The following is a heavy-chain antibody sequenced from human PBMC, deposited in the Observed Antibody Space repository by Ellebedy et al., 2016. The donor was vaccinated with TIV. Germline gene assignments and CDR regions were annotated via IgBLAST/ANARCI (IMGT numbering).Heavy chain of an antibody. CDR1: GYTLLELS. Sequence: ASVKVSCKVSGYTLLELSIHWVRQAPGKGLEWMGGFDAEEGETIHAQKFQGRLTVTEDTSTGTAYMELSSLRSEDTAVYFCATDRPYYYDNVGQASEYWGRGTLITVSS. V-gene: IGHV1-24*01. CDR2: FDAEEGET. CDR3: ATDRPYYYDNVGQASEY. D-gene: IGHD3-16*01. J-gene: IGHJ4*02.